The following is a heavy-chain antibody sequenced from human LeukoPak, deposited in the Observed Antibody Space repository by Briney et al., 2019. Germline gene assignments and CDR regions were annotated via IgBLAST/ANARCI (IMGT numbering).Heavy chain of an antibody. D-gene: IGHD5-12*01. CDR3: ARGRFSGYTVDY. CDR2: TYYRSKWHN. Sequence: SQTLSLTCAISGDSVSSNSAAWNWIRQSPSRGLEWLGRTYYRSKWHNEYAPSVKSRININPDTSKNQLSLQLNSVTPEDTAVYYCARGRFSGYTVDYWGQGTLVTASS. J-gene: IGHJ4*02. CDR1: GDSVSSNSAA. V-gene: IGHV6-1*01.